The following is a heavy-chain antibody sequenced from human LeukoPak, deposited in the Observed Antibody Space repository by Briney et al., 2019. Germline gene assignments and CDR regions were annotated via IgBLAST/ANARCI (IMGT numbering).Heavy chain of an antibody. Sequence: KSSVTLSLTCTVSGGSISTYYWSWIRQPPGKGLEWIGYMYYSGSTNYNPSLKSRVTISIDTSKNQFSLKLSSVTAADTAVYYCARNLDHYYDSSGYVDYWGQGTLVTVSS. CDR3: ARNLDHYYDSSGYVDY. CDR2: MYYSGST. D-gene: IGHD3-22*01. V-gene: IGHV4-59*08. CDR1: GGSISTYY. J-gene: IGHJ4*02.